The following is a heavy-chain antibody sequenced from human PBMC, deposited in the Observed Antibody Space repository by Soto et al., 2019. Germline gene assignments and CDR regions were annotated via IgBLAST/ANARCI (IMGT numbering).Heavy chain of an antibody. CDR3: AKEGGYCSGGSCYSKVTRRYFDY. Sequence: GGSLRLSCAASGFTFSSYAMSWVRQAPGKGLEWVSAISGSGGSTYYADSVKGRFTISRDNSKNTLYLQMNSLRAEDTAVYYCAKEGGYCSGGSCYSKVTRRYFDYWGQGTLVTVSS. V-gene: IGHV3-23*01. CDR2: ISGSGGST. CDR1: GFTFSSYA. J-gene: IGHJ4*02. D-gene: IGHD2-15*01.